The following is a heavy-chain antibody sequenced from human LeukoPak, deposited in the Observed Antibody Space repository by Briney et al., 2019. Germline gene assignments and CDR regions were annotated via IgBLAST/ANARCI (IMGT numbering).Heavy chain of an antibody. D-gene: IGHD2-8*01. CDR2: IWYDGSKK. CDR3: VRAAGVSARGYFDL. CDR1: GFTFSSYG. J-gene: IGHJ2*01. V-gene: IGHV3-33*01. Sequence: PGMSLRLSCAASGFTFSSYGMEWVRQAPGKGLEWLTVIWYDGSKKYYADSVKGRFTISRDNSNNMVDLQMNSLRVEDTAVYYCVRAAGVSARGYFDLWGRGTLVTVSS.